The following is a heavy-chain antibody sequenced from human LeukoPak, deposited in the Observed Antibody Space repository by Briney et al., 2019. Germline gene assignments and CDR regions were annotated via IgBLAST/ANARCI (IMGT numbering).Heavy chain of an antibody. CDR3: AKDTPTYGGKGSIDY. CDR2: ITNDGSST. V-gene: IGHV3-74*01. Sequence: GGSLRLSCAASGLTFSSHWMHWVRQAPGKGLVWVSRITNDGSSTTYADSVKGRFTISRDNAKNMLYLQVNSLRAEDTAVYYCAKDTPTYGGKGSIDYWGQGTLVTVSS. D-gene: IGHD4-23*01. CDR1: GLTFSSHW. J-gene: IGHJ4*02.